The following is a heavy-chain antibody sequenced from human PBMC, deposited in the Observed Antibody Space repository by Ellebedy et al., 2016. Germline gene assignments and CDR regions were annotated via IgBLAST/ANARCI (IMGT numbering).Heavy chain of an antibody. D-gene: IGHD3-10*01. J-gene: IGHJ4*02. V-gene: IGHV1-2*02. CDR1: GYTFTGYY. Sequence: ASVKVSXXASGYTFTGYYMHWVRQAPGQGLEWMGWINPNSGGTNYAQKFQGRVTMTRDTSISTAYMELSRLRSDDTAVYYCARDLTYYYGSADYWGQGTLVTVSS. CDR2: INPNSGGT. CDR3: ARDLTYYYGSADY.